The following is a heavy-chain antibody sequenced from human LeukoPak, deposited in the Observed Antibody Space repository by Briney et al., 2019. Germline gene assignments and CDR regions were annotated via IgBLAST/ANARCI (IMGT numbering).Heavy chain of an antibody. V-gene: IGHV4-34*01. D-gene: IGHD3-16*02. J-gene: IGHJ4*02. CDR1: GGSFSGYY. CDR3: ASELVYDYVWGSYRCFDY. CDR2: INHSGST. Sequence: PSETLSLTCAVYGGSFSGYYWSWIRQPPGKGLEWIGEINHSGSTNYNPSLKSRVTISVDTSKNQFSLKLSSVTAADTAVYYCASELVYDYVWGSYRCFDYWGQGTLVTVSS.